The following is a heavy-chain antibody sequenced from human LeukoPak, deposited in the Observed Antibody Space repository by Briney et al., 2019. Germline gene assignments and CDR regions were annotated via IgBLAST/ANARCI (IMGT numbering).Heavy chain of an antibody. CDR2: VNHSGFT. CDR1: GGSFTGYY. J-gene: IGHJ6*03. D-gene: IGHD6-6*01. CDR3: ARGVRQLDTKYYYYYYYLDV. V-gene: IGHV4-34*01. Sequence: PSETLSLTCAVYGGSFTGYYGTWIRQPPGKGLEWIGEVNHSGFTSYNPSLKSRVTISVDTSKNQFSLKLSSVTAADTAVYYCARGVRQLDTKYYYYYYYLDVWGKGTTVTVSS.